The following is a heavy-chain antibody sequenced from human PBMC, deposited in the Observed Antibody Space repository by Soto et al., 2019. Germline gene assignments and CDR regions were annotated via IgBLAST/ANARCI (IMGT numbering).Heavy chain of an antibody. CDR2: IYWDNDK. Sequence: QITLKESGPTLVKPTQTLTLTCTFSGFSLSTGGVGVGWIRQPPGKALEWLALIYWDNDKRYSPSLNSRLTVTKDTSKNQVVLTMSNMDPVDTSTYYCVQSRCGGDCLRSYSSHYYYGVDVWGQGTSVTFFS. D-gene: IGHD2-21*02. V-gene: IGHV2-5*02. J-gene: IGHJ6*02. CDR1: GFSLSTGGVG. CDR3: VQSRCGGDCLRSYSSHYYYGVDV.